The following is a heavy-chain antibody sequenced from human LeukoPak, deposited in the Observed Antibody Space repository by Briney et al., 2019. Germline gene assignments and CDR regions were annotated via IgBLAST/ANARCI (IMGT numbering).Heavy chain of an antibody. V-gene: IGHV4-39*07. D-gene: IGHD3-3*01. CDR2: IYYSGST. CDR3: AREYYDFWSGSQSFDY. J-gene: IGHJ4*02. CDR1: GGSISSSSYY. Sequence: SETLSLTCTVSGGSISSSSYYWGWIRQPPGKGLEWIGSIYYSGSTYYNPSLKSRVTMSVDTSKNQFSLKLSSVTAADTAVYYCAREYYDFWSGSQSFDYWGQGTLVTVSS.